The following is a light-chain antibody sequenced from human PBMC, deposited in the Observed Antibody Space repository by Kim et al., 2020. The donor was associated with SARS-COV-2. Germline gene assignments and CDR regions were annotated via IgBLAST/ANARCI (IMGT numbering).Light chain of an antibody. CDR2: EGS. Sequence: QSALTQPASVSGSPGQSITISCTGTSSDVGSYNLVSWYQQHPGKAPKLMIYEGSKRPSGVSNRFSGSKSGNTASLTISGLQAEDEADYYCCSYAGSSTYVFETGTKV. CDR1: SSDVGSYNL. J-gene: IGLJ1*01. CDR3: CSYAGSSTYV. V-gene: IGLV2-23*01.